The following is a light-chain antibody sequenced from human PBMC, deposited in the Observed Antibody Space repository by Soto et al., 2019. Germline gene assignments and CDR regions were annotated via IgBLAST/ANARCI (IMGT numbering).Light chain of an antibody. CDR3: GSYTRSNSVI. CDR2: DVN. V-gene: IGLV2-14*03. CDR1: SGDIGAYAY. J-gene: IGLJ2*01. Sequence: QSALTQPASVSGSPGQSIAISCTGTSGDIGAYAYVSWYQQHPGKIPKLIVFDVNYRPSGVSSRFSGSKSGNTASLTISGLQAEDEADYYCGSYTRSNSVIFGGGTQLTVL.